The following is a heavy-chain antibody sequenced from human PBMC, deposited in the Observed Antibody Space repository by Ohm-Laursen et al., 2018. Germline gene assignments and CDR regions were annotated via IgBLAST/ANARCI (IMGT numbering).Heavy chain of an antibody. CDR3: ARGPR. J-gene: IGHJ4*02. Sequence: SLRLSCSASGFTFSSYAMSWVRQAPGKGLEWVSAASSGGSVTYYADSVKGRFTISRDNSKNTLYLQMNSLRAEDTAVYYCARGPRWGQGTLVTVSS. CDR2: ASSGGSVT. V-gene: IGHV3-23*01. CDR1: GFTFSSYA.